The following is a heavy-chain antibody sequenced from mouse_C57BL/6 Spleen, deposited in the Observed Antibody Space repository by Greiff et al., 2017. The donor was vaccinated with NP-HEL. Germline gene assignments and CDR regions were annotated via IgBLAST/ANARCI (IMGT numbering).Heavy chain of an antibody. CDR2: IYPGSGST. Sequence: QVQLQQPGAELVKPGASVKMSCKASGYTFTSYWITWVKQRPGQGLEWIGDIYPGSGSTNYNAKFKSKATLTVDTSSSTAYMQLSSLTSEDSAVYYCARHWGLNGAWFAYWGQGTLVTVSA. D-gene: IGHD2-13*01. J-gene: IGHJ3*01. CDR3: ARHWGLNGAWFAY. V-gene: IGHV1-55*01. CDR1: GYTFTSYW.